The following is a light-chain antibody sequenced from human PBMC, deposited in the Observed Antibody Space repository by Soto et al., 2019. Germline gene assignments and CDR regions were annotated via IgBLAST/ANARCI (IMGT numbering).Light chain of an antibody. CDR2: KVS. V-gene: IGKV2-30*01. CDR3: MQGTHWPLT. Sequence: DVVMTQSTLSLPVTLGQPASISCRSSQSLVYSDGNTYLNWFQQRPGQSRRRLIYKVSNRDSWVPDRFSGSGSVTDFTLKISRVEPDDVGVYYCMQGTHWPLTFGGGTKVEIK. CDR1: QSLVYSDGNTY. J-gene: IGKJ4*01.